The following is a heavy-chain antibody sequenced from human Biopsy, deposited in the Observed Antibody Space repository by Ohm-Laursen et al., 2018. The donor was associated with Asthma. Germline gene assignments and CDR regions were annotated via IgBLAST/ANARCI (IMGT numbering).Heavy chain of an antibody. Sequence: TQTLTLTCSFSGFSLRTPGVGVGWIRQSPGKALEWLALIYWADYNLFRPSLKRRLTITKDPSKNQVVLTMTKMDPVDSGTYYCALSQDSGFDEHSPSWFDPWGQGTLVTVSS. CDR2: IYWADYN. V-gene: IGHV2-5*02. CDR1: GFSLRTPGVG. J-gene: IGHJ5*02. CDR3: ALSQDSGFDEHSPSWFDP. D-gene: IGHD3-9*01.